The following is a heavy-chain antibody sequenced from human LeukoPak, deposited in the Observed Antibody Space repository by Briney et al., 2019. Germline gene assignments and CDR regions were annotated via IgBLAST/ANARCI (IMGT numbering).Heavy chain of an antibody. CDR3: ARVTGYSDPSTRFGLDY. CDR2: INHSGST. J-gene: IGHJ4*02. CDR1: SDSFSDYY. V-gene: IGHV4-34*01. D-gene: IGHD3-10*01. Sequence: SETLSLTCAVYSDSFSDYYWTWIRQPPGRRLEWIGKINHSGSTSYNPSLTSRVTISIDTSKKQFSMKLTSVTAADTAVYYCARVTGYSDPSTRFGLDYWGRGTLVTVSS.